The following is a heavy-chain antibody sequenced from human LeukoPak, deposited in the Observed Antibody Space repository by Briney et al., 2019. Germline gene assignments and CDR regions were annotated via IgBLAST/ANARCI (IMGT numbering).Heavy chain of an antibody. V-gene: IGHV3-7*01. CDR3: AREGHYDILTGYYYYYMDV. J-gene: IGHJ6*03. CDR2: IKQDGSEK. D-gene: IGHD3-9*01. CDR1: GFTFSSYW. Sequence: GGSLRLSCAASGFTFSSYWMSWVRQAPGKGLEWVANIKQDGSEKYYVDSVKGRFTISRDNAKNSLYLQMNSLRAEDTAVYYCAREGHYDILTGYYYYYMDVWGKGTTVTVSS.